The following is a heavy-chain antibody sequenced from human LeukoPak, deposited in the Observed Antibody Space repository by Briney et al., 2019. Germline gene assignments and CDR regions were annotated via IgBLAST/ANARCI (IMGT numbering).Heavy chain of an antibody. CDR1: GYTFTSYG. Sequence: ASVKVSCKASGYTFTSYGISWVRQAPGQGLEWMGWISAYNGNTNYAQKLQGRVNMTTDTSTSTAYMELRSLRSDDTAVYYCARDLRWWLGDWYFDLWGRGTLVTVSS. CDR3: ARDLRWWLGDWYFDL. CDR2: ISAYNGNT. J-gene: IGHJ2*01. V-gene: IGHV1-18*01. D-gene: IGHD6-19*01.